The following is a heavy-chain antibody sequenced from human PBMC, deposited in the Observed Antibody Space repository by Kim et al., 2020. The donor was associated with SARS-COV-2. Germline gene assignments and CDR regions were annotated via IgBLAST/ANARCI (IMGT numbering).Heavy chain of an antibody. Sequence: GGSLRLSCAASGFTFSSYGMHWVRQAPGKGLEWVAVIWYDGSNKYYADSVKGRFTISRDNSKNTLYLQMNSLRAEDTAVYYCAKDIEAAAGSYYYYGMDVWSQGTTVTVSS. J-gene: IGHJ6*02. V-gene: IGHV3-33*06. D-gene: IGHD6-13*01. CDR3: AKDIEAAAGSYYYYGMDV. CDR2: IWYDGSNK. CDR1: GFTFSSYG.